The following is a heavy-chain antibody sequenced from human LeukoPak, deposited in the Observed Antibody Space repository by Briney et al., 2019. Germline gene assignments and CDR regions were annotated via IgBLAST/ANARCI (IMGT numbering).Heavy chain of an antibody. V-gene: IGHV4-38-2*01. Sequence: SETLSLTCAVSGHSISTGYYWGWIRPPPGKGLEWIGSMSHNRGTYYNPSLTSRVTISMDTSKNQISLRLTSVPAADTAVYYCASYYASGVSAYNYYGMDVWGKGTTVTVSS. D-gene: IGHD3-10*01. CDR2: MSHNRGT. J-gene: IGHJ6*04. CDR1: GHSISTGYY. CDR3: ASYYASGVSAYNYYGMDV.